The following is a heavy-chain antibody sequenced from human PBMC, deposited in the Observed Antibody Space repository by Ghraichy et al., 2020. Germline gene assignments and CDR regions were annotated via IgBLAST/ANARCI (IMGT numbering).Heavy chain of an antibody. CDR1: GGSINNNHW. CDR3: ARARDGDFDY. CDR2: ISHTGST. Sequence: SETLSLTCAVSGGSINNNHWCCWFLHPPYQGLQWIGEISHTGSTTYNPSLKSRVTMSADKSKNQFSLKMNSLTAADTAVYYCARARDGDFDYWGQGTLVTV. J-gene: IGHJ4*02. D-gene: IGHD3-10*01. V-gene: IGHV4-4*02.